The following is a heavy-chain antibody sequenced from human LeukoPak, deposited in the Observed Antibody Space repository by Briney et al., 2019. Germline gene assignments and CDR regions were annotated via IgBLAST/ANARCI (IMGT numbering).Heavy chain of an antibody. D-gene: IGHD1-26*01. V-gene: IGHV3-7*01. CDR1: GFTFSSYG. J-gene: IGHJ5*02. Sequence: GGSLRLSCAASGFTFSSYGMHWVRQAPGKGLEWVATIKQDGSQTYYLDSVKGRFIISRDNAKNSLFLQMNHLRAEDTAVYYCAGARGWEFSSWGQGTLVTVSS. CDR2: IKQDGSQT. CDR3: AGARGWEFSS.